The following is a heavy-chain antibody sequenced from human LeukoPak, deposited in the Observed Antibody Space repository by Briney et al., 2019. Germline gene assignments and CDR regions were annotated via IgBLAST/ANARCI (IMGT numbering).Heavy chain of an antibody. Sequence: PGGSLRLSCAASGFTFSSYAMSWVRQAPGKGLEWVSAISGSGGSTYYADSVKGRFTISRDNSKNTLYLQMNSLRAEDTAVYYCAKGVWFGELLFPYYFDYWGQGTLVTVSS. D-gene: IGHD3-10*01. V-gene: IGHV3-23*01. CDR1: GFTFSSYA. CDR3: AKGVWFGELLFPYYFDY. CDR2: ISGSGGST. J-gene: IGHJ4*02.